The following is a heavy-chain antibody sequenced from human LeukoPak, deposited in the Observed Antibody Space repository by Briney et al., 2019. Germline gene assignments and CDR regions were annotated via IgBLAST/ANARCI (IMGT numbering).Heavy chain of an antibody. D-gene: IGHD4-17*01. V-gene: IGHV4-30-2*01. Sequence: PSQTLSLTCAVSGGSISSGGYSWSWIRQPPGKGLEWIGYIYHSGSTCYNPSLKSRVTISVDRSKNQFSLKLSSVTAADTAVYYCASSHDYGDPNWFDPWGQGTLVTVSS. CDR1: GGSISSGGYS. CDR2: IYHSGST. CDR3: ASSHDYGDPNWFDP. J-gene: IGHJ5*02.